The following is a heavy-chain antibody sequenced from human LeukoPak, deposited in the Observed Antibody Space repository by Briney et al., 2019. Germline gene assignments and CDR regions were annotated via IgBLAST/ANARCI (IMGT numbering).Heavy chain of an antibody. D-gene: IGHD5-18*01. CDR3: VRDNYNGYPDY. V-gene: IGHV3-33*01. J-gene: IGHJ4*02. CDR1: GFHFSSYG. Sequence: GGSLRLSCAASGFHFSSYGMQWGRQAPGKGLEWGAVIWNDGTKKYYEYSVKGRFTISRDNSKNMLRLKMNSLRAEDTAVYCCVRDNYNGYPDYWGQGTRVTVSS. CDR2: IWNDGTKK.